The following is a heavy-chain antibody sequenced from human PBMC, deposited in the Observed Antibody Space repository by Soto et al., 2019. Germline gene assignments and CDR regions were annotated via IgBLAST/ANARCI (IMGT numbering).Heavy chain of an antibody. D-gene: IGHD6-25*01. CDR2: IIPILGIA. V-gene: IGHV1-69*08. CDR1: GGTFSSYT. Sequence: QVQLVQSRAEVKKPGSSVKVSCKASGGTFSSYTISWVRQAPGQGLEWMGRIIPILGIANYAQKFQGRVTITADKSTSTAYMELSSLRSEDTAVYYCARDRLAYGMDVWGQGTTVTVSS. J-gene: IGHJ6*02. CDR3: ARDRLAYGMDV.